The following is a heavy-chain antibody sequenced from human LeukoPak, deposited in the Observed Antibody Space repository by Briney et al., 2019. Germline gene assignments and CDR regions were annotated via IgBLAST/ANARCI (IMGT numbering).Heavy chain of an antibody. V-gene: IGHV4-59*01. J-gene: IGHJ4*02. CDR3: ARVVVPAQRWSAFDY. D-gene: IGHD2-2*01. Sequence: SETLSLTCTVSGGSISSYYWSWIRQPPGKGLEWIGYIYYSGSTNYNPSLKSRVTISVDTSKNQFSLKLSSVTAADTAVYYCARVVVPAQRWSAFDYWGQGTLVTVSS. CDR2: IYYSGST. CDR1: GGSISSYY.